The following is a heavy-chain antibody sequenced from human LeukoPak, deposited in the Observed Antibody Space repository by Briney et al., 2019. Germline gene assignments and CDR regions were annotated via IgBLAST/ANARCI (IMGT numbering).Heavy chain of an antibody. CDR3: AKRKSGLFDAFDI. CDR1: GFTFDDYA. V-gene: IGHV3-9*01. D-gene: IGHD1-14*01. J-gene: IGHJ3*02. Sequence: GGSLRLSCAASGFTFDDYAMHWVRQAPGKGLEWVSGISWNSGSIGYADSVKSRFTISRDNAKNSLYLQMNSLRAEDTALYYCAKRKSGLFDAFDIWGQGTMVTVSS. CDR2: ISWNSGSI.